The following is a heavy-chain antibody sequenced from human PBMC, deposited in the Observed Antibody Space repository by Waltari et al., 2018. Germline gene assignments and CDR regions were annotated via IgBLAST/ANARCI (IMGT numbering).Heavy chain of an antibody. Sequence: EVQLLESGGGLVQPGGSLSLPCAASGFTFSSHAISWVRQATGKGLEWVSAISGSGGSTYYADSVKGRFTISRDNSKNTLYLQMNSLRAEDTAVYYCAKNPVYYGSGNGMDVWGQGTTVTVSS. V-gene: IGHV3-23*01. J-gene: IGHJ6*02. CDR1: GFTFSSHA. D-gene: IGHD3-10*01. CDR2: ISGSGGST. CDR3: AKNPVYYGSGNGMDV.